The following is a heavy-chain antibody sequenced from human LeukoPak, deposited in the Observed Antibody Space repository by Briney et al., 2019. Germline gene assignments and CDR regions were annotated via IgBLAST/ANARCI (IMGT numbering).Heavy chain of an antibody. CDR1: GFTFSSYG. V-gene: IGHV3-33*01. J-gene: IGHJ5*02. Sequence: GRSLRLSCAASGFTFSSYGMHWVRQAPGKGLEWVAVIWYDGSNKYYADSVKGRFTISRDNSKNTLYLQMNSLRAEDTAVYYCARDPTSEMVGPYNWFDPWGQGTLVTVSS. CDR3: ARDPTSEMVGPYNWFDP. D-gene: IGHD2-8*01. CDR2: IWYDGSNK.